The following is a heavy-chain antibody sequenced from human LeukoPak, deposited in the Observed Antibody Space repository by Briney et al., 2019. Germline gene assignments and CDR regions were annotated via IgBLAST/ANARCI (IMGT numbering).Heavy chain of an antibody. D-gene: IGHD1-26*01. CDR1: GGSFSGYY. Sequence: PSETLSLTCAVYGGSFSGYYWSWIRQPPGKGLEWIGEINHSGSTNYNPSLKSRVTISVDTSKNQFSLKLSSVTAADTAVYYCARHGTREGFDYWGQGTLVTVSS. CDR3: ARHGTREGFDY. J-gene: IGHJ4*02. CDR2: INHSGST. V-gene: IGHV4-34*01.